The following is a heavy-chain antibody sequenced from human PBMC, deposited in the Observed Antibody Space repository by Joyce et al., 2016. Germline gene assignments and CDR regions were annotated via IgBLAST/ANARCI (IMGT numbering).Heavy chain of an antibody. CDR3: AREYGGTFYFDY. D-gene: IGHD4-23*01. Sequence: QVQLVQSGAEVKNPGASVKVSCKASGFSFSGYYIHWVRQAPGQGLEWMGWINHDRGGTMYAQKFQGRVTMTRDTSISTVYLELGRLTSDDTALYYCAREYGGTFYFDYWGQVTLVTVSS. CDR1: GFSFSGYY. CDR2: INHDRGGT. V-gene: IGHV1-2*02. J-gene: IGHJ4*02.